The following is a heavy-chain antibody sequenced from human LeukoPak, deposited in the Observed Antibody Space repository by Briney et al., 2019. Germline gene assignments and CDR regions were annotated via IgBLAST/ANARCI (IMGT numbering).Heavy chain of an antibody. CDR2: VYYIGTT. CDR1: GGSISTYC. J-gene: IGHJ1*01. D-gene: IGHD2-2*01. V-gene: IGHV4-59*12. Sequence: SETLSLTCTISGGSISTYCWSWIRQPPGKGLEWIGFVYYIGTTNYNPSLKSRVTISVDPSKNQFSLKLTSVTAADTAVYYCARPGDCSSTTCSLYFQLWGQGTLVTVSS. CDR3: ARPGDCSSTTCSLYFQL.